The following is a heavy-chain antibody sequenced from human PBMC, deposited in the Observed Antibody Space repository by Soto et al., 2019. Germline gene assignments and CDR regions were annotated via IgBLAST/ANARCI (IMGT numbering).Heavy chain of an antibody. V-gene: IGHV1-2*04. J-gene: IGHJ6*02. Sequence: ASVKVSCKASGYTFTSYGISWVRQAPGQGLEWMGWINPNSGGTNYAQKFQGWVTMTRDTSISTAYMELSRLRSDDTAVYYCARVPYYYGSGSSKYYYGMDVWGQGTTVTVSS. D-gene: IGHD3-10*01. CDR3: ARVPYYYGSGSSKYYYGMDV. CDR2: INPNSGGT. CDR1: GYTFTSYG.